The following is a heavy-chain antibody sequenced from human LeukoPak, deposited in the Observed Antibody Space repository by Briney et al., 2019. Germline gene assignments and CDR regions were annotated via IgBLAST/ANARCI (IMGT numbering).Heavy chain of an antibody. D-gene: IGHD2-2*01. CDR2: INPNSGGT. Sequence: ASVKVSCKASGYTFTGYYMHWVRQAPGQGLEWMGWINPNSGGTNYAQKFQGRVTMARDTSISTAYMELSRLRSDDTAVYCCARDLVGYCSSTSCSPRPQNWFDPWGQGTLVTVSS. J-gene: IGHJ5*02. CDR1: GYTFTGYY. V-gene: IGHV1-2*02. CDR3: ARDLVGYCSSTSCSPRPQNWFDP.